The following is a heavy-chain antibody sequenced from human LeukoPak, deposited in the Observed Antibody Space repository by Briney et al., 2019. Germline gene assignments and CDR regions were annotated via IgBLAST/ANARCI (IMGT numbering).Heavy chain of an antibody. D-gene: IGHD3-10*01. CDR1: GFTFSSYW. CDR3: ARGRGVRGVISDY. J-gene: IGHJ4*02. Sequence: PGGSLRLSCAASGFTFSSYWMRWVRQAPGKGLEWVANIKQDGSEKYYVDSVKGRFTISRDNAKNSLYLQMNSLRAEDTAVYYCARGRGVRGVISDYWGQGTLVTVSS. CDR2: IKQDGSEK. V-gene: IGHV3-7*01.